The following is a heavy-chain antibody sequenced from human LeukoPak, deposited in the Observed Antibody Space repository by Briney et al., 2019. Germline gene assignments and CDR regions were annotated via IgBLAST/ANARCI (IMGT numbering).Heavy chain of an antibody. Sequence: PGESLSLSCVVSGISVGNNYMSWLRRAPGKGLEWVSVLYDVGTTYYAESVKGRVTISRDNTKNTLYLQMNSLRVEDTAVYYCAKDLDSSGYSYWGQGTLVSVSS. D-gene: IGHD3-22*01. CDR1: GISVGNNY. CDR3: AKDLDSSGYSY. CDR2: LYDVGTT. J-gene: IGHJ4*02. V-gene: IGHV3-66*01.